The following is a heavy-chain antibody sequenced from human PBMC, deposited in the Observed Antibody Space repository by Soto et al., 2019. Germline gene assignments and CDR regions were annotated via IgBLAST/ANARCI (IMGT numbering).Heavy chain of an antibody. J-gene: IGHJ4*02. V-gene: IGHV4-31*03. CDR1: GGSISSGGYY. Sequence: SETLSLTCTVSGGSISSGGYYWSWIRQHPGKGLEWIGYIYYSGSTYYNPSLKSRVTISVDTSKNQFSLKLSSVTAADTAVYYCARGGRSGYSSGWPLLYFDYWGQETLVTVSS. D-gene: IGHD6-19*01. CDR2: IYYSGST. CDR3: ARGGRSGYSSGWPLLYFDY.